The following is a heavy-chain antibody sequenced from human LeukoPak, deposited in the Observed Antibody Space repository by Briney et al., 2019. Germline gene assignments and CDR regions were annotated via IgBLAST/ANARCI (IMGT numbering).Heavy chain of an antibody. D-gene: IGHD3-22*01. V-gene: IGHV3-74*01. CDR3: ARDRDYYDSSGYYAY. J-gene: IGHJ4*02. Sequence: PGGSLRLSCQAAGFAFADYAVNWVRQAPGTGLVWVSRINTDGSSTSYADSGKGRFTISRDNAKNTLYLQMNSLRAEDTAVYYCARDRDYYDSSGYYAYWGQGTLVTVSS. CDR2: INTDGSST. CDR1: GFAFADYA.